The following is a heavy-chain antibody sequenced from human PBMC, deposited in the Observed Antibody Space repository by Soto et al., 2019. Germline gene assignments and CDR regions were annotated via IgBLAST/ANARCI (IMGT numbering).Heavy chain of an antibody. CDR3: ASTRRDGYNNYYYYYGMDV. D-gene: IGHD5-12*01. V-gene: IGHV3-21*01. J-gene: IGHJ6*02. CDR1: GFTFSSCA. CDR2: IISSSSNI. Sequence: PGGSLRLCCAASGFTFSSCAMGWVRQAPGKGLEWVSYIISSSSNIYYADSVKGRFTISRDNAKNSLYLQMNSLRAEDTAVYYSASTRRDGYNNYYYYYGMDVWGQGTTVTVSS.